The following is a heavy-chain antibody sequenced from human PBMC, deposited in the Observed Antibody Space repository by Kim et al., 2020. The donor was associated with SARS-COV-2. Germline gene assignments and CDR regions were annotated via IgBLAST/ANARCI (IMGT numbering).Heavy chain of an antibody. Sequence: SVKVSCKASGGTFSSYAISWVRQAPGQGLEWMGGIIPIFGTANYAQKFQGRVTITADESTSTAYMELSSLRSEDTAVYYCARTIAAAGIPWFDPWGQGTLVTVSS. J-gene: IGHJ5*02. CDR3: ARTIAAAGIPWFDP. CDR1: GGTFSSYA. CDR2: IIPIFGTA. V-gene: IGHV1-69*13. D-gene: IGHD6-13*01.